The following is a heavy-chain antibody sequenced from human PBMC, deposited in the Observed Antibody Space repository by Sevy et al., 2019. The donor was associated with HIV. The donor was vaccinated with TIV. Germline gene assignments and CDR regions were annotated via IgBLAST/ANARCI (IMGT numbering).Heavy chain of an antibody. D-gene: IGHD2-15*01. CDR1: GFTFSSYA. CDR2: ISSNGGST. Sequence: GGSLRLSCSASGFTFSSYAMHWVRQAPGKGLEYVSAISSNGGSTYYADSVKGRFTISRDNSKNTLYLQMSSLRAEDTAVYYCVNDGPIGRGRCAFDIWGQGTMVTVSS. V-gene: IGHV3-64D*06. J-gene: IGHJ3*02. CDR3: VNDGPIGRGRCAFDI.